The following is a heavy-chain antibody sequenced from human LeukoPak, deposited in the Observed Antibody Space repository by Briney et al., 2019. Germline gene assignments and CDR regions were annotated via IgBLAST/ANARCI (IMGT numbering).Heavy chain of an antibody. J-gene: IGHJ4*02. CDR2: IYYSGNT. D-gene: IGHD2-15*01. CDR1: GGSVGSSCCY. V-gene: IGHV4-39*01. CDR3: ARSLGYCSSGSCYVFDY. Sequence: SETLSLTCTVSGGSVGSSCCYCGWSRQPPGRGLEWIGNIYYSGNTYYNPSLKSRVTMSVDTSKNQLSLKLSSAAAADTAVYYCARSLGYCSSGSCYVFDYWGQGILVTVSS.